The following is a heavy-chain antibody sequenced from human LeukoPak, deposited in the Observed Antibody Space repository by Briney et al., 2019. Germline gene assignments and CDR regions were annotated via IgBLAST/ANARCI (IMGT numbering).Heavy chain of an antibody. Sequence: GGSLRLSCEASGFTLSSYWMSWVRQAPGKGLEWVSSISGSGGSTNYADSVKGRFTISRDNSKNTLYLQMNSLRAEDTAVYYCAKDHRTSSWPFDYWGQGTLVTVSS. CDR3: AKDHRTSSWPFDY. CDR1: GFTLSSYW. V-gene: IGHV3-23*01. J-gene: IGHJ4*02. D-gene: IGHD2-2*01. CDR2: ISGSGGST.